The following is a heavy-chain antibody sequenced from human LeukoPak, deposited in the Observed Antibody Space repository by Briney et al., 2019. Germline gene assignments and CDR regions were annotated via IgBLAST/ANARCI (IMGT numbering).Heavy chain of an antibody. J-gene: IGHJ4*02. CDR3: GREEAAAVEN. D-gene: IGHD6-13*01. Sequence: PGGSLRLSCAASGFTFSSYSMNWVRQAPGKGLEWVSSISSSSSYIYYADSVKGRFTISRDNARNSLYLQMKNLWAEDTAVYYCGREEAAAVENWGQGTLVTVSS. CDR2: ISSSSSYI. CDR1: GFTFSSYS. V-gene: IGHV3-21*01.